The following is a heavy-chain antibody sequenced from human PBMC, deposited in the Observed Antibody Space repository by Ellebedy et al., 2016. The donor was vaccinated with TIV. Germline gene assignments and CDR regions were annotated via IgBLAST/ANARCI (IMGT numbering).Heavy chain of an antibody. J-gene: IGHJ5*02. CDR2: INHSGST. CDR3: ARGFWFDP. V-gene: IGHV4-39*07. Sequence: SETLSLXXTVSGGSVSSGSYYWSWIRQPPGKGLEWIGEINHSGSTNYNPSLKSRVTISVDTSKNQFSLKLSSVTAADTAVYYCARGFWFDPWGQGTLVTVSS. CDR1: GGSVSSGSYY.